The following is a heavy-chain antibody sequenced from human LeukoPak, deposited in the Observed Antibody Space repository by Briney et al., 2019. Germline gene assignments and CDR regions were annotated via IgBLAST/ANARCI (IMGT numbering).Heavy chain of an antibody. V-gene: IGHV3-53*01. D-gene: IGHD6-13*01. CDR1: GFTVSSNY. J-gene: IGHJ5*02. Sequence: HPGGSLRLSCAASGFTVSSNYMSWVRQAPGKGLEWVSVIYSGGSTYYADSVKGRFTISRDNSKNTLYLQMNSLRAEDTAVYYCAKDRPSYSSSWYVWWFDPWGQGTLVTVSS. CDR3: AKDRPSYSSSWYVWWFDP. CDR2: IYSGGST.